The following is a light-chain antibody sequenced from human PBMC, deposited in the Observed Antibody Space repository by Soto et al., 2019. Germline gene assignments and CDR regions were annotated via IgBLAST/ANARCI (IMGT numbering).Light chain of an antibody. CDR3: QQHTNWPLT. Sequence: EIVLTQSPATLSLSPGERATLSCRASQSVSSYLAWYQQKPGQAPRLLIYDASNRATGIPARFSGSGSGTDFTLNISSLEPEDFAVYYCQQHTNWPLTFGGGTKVDI. CDR1: QSVSSY. J-gene: IGKJ4*01. CDR2: DAS. V-gene: IGKV3-11*01.